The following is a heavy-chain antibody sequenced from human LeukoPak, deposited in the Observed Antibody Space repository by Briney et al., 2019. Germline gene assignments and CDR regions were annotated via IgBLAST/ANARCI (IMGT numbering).Heavy chain of an antibody. CDR2: IYYSGST. D-gene: IGHD6-19*01. V-gene: IGHV4-59*08. J-gene: IGHJ6*02. CDR3: ARLAVAAVYYYYGMDV. CDR1: GGSFSGYY. Sequence: KPSETLSLTCAVYGGSFSGYYWSWIRQPPGKGLEWIGYIYYSGSTNYNPSLKGRVTISVDTSKNQFSLKLSSVTAADTAVYYCARLAVAAVYYYYGMDVWGQGTTVTVSS.